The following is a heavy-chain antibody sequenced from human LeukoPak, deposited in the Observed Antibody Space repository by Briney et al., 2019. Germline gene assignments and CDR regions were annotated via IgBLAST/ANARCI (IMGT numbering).Heavy chain of an antibody. CDR1: GGSISNYY. V-gene: IGHV4-59*12. J-gene: IGHJ3*02. CDR2: IFYRGSI. CDR3: ARGVVLRQDDAFDI. D-gene: IGHD2-15*01. Sequence: PSETLSLTCTVSGGSISNYYWSWIRQPPGKGLEWIGYIFYRGSIDYSPSLQSRVTISVDTSKNHLSLRLTSVTAADTAVYFCARGVVLRQDDAFDIWGRGTMVTVSS.